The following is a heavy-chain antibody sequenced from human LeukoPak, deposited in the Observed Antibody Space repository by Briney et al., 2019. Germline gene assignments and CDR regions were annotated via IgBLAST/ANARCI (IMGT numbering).Heavy chain of an antibody. CDR1: GGSISSSSYY. J-gene: IGHJ4*02. Sequence: SETLSLTCIVSGGSISSSSYYWGWIRQPPGKGLEWIGSIYYSGSTYYTPSLKSRVTISVDTSKNQFSLKLSSVTAADTAVYYCARHARAAAPLYYWGQGTLVTVSS. CDR2: IYYSGST. D-gene: IGHD6-13*01. CDR3: ARHARAAAPLYY. V-gene: IGHV4-39*01.